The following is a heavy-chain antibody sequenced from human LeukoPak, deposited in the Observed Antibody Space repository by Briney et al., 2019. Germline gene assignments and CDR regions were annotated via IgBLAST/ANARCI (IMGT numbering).Heavy chain of an antibody. CDR1: GASMSSHY. CDR2: IYHTGST. V-gene: IGHV4-59*11. Sequence: SETLSLTCTVSGASMSSHYWTWMRQDPGTGLEWIGDIYHTGSTSYNPALESRVTISLDTSNNQFSLKLTSVTAADTAVYYCAKEGGPARPGLDSWGQGTLVTVSS. J-gene: IGHJ4*02. CDR3: AKEGGPARPGLDS. D-gene: IGHD6-6*01.